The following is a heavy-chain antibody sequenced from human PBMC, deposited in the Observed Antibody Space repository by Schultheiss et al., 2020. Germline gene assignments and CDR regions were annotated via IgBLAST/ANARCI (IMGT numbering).Heavy chain of an antibody. Sequence: GGSLRLSCAASGFTFSSYWMSWVRQAPGKGLEWVANIKQDGSEKYYVDSVKGRFTISRDNAKNSLYLQMNSLRAEDTAVYYCASTTVVTQEIAFDIWGQGTMVTGSS. CDR1: GFTFSSYW. J-gene: IGHJ3*02. V-gene: IGHV3-7*03. D-gene: IGHD4-23*01. CDR3: ASTTVVTQEIAFDI. CDR2: IKQDGSEK.